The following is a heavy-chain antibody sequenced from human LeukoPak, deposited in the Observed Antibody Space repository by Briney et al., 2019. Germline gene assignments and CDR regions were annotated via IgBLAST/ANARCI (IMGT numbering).Heavy chain of an antibody. V-gene: IGHV1-69*13. CDR3: ARVVAWSLDS. J-gene: IGHJ4*02. Sequence: SVTVSCKASGGTFSKYTISWVRQSPGQGLEWMGGITPLFGTASYAQKFQGRVTITADESASTAYMELSSLRSEDTAVYYCARVVAWSLDSWGQGTLVTVSS. CDR1: GGTFSKYT. CDR2: ITPLFGTA. D-gene: IGHD3-3*01.